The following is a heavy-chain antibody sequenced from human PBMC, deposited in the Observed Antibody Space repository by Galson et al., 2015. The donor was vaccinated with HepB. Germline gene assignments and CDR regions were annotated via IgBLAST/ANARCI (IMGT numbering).Heavy chain of an antibody. CDR3: AKDPYLYHALAGNMAGFDY. Sequence: SLRLSCAASGVTFSDYGFHWVRQAPGKGLEWVTVISYDGRNKHYADSVKGRFTISRDNSKNMVYLQMNSLRAEDTALYYCAKDPYLYHALAGNMAGFDYWGQGTLVTVSP. CDR1: GVTFSDYG. J-gene: IGHJ4*02. D-gene: IGHD6-19*01. V-gene: IGHV3-30*18. CDR2: ISYDGRNK.